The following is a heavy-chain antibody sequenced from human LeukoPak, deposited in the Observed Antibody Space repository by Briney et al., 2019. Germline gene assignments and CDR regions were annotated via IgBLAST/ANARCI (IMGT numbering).Heavy chain of an antibody. Sequence: GGSLRLSCAAAGFTLSIYAMHWVRQPPSKGLGWVALISYEGRNTYYADSVKGRYTLSRDNSKNTLYLQMNSLRAEDTAVYYCARDNSGYDWDDAFDIWGQGTMVTVSS. CDR2: ISYEGRNT. CDR3: ARDNSGYDWDDAFDI. CDR1: GFTLSIYA. J-gene: IGHJ3*02. D-gene: IGHD5-12*01. V-gene: IGHV3-30*04.